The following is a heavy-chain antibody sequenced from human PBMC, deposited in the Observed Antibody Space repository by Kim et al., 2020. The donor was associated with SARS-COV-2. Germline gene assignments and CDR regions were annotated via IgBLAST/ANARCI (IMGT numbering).Heavy chain of an antibody. CDR1: GFTFSSYA. Sequence: GGSLRLSCAASGFTFSSYAMSWVRQGPGKGLELVSVISGSGGSTYYADSVKGRVTSSRDNSKNKLYLQMNSLRAEDTAVYYCAKDGAAGDAFDIWGQGTMVTVSS. CDR2: ISGSGGST. CDR3: AKDGAAGDAFDI. V-gene: IGHV3-23*01. J-gene: IGHJ3*02. D-gene: IGHD6-13*01.